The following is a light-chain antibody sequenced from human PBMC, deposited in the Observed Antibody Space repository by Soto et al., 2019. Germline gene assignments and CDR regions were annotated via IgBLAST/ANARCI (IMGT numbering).Light chain of an antibody. CDR1: SSDVGGYNF. CDR2: DVS. CDR3: SSYTSGSTPLV. V-gene: IGLV2-14*01. Sequence: QSALTQPASVSGSPGQSITISCTGTSSDVGGYNFVSWYQQHPGRAPKLMICDVSNRPSGFSNRFSGSKSGNTASLTISGLQAEDEADYYCSSYTSGSTPLVFGGVTKLTVL. J-gene: IGLJ2*01.